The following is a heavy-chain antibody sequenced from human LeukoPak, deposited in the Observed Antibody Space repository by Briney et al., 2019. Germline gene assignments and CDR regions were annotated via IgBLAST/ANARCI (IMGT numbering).Heavy chain of an antibody. D-gene: IGHD2-21*02. CDR1: GYTFTNYD. J-gene: IGHJ4*02. Sequence: ASVKVSCKASGYTFTNYDINWVRQAPGQGLEWMGWMNPNSGNTGYTQKFRGRITMTRNTSITTAYMELSSLRSEDTAVYYCARYRVKVMTAMAYYFDYWGQGTLVTVSS. V-gene: IGHV1-8*01. CDR3: ARYRVKVMTAMAYYFDY. CDR2: MNPNSGNT.